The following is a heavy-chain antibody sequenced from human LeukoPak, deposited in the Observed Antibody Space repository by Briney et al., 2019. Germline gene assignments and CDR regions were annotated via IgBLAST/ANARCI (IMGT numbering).Heavy chain of an antibody. CDR3: AKDLASGGSYYYFDY. V-gene: IGHV3-21*01. D-gene: IGHD1-26*01. J-gene: IGHJ4*02. CDR1: GFTFSSYT. Sequence: GGSLRLSCEASGFTFSSYTMNWVRQAPGEGLEWVSSITSSSSSIYYADSVKGRITISRDNARNSLYLQMNSLRAEDTAVYYCAKDLASGGSYYYFDYWGQGTLVTVSS. CDR2: ITSSSSSI.